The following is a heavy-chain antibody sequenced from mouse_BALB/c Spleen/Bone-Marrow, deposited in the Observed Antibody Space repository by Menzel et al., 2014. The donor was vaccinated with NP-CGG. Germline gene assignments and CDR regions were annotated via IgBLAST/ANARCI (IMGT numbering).Heavy chain of an antibody. CDR2: INPDSSTI. J-gene: IGHJ3*01. V-gene: IGHV4-1*02. CDR1: GFDFSGFW. D-gene: IGHD2-3*01. Sequence: EVKLMESGGGLVQPGGSLKLSCAASGFDFSGFWMGWVRQAPGKGLEWIGEINPDSSTINHTPSLKDRFIISRDNAKNTLYLQMSKVRSEDTALYYCARLGYYGGFAYWGQGTLVTVSA. CDR3: ARLGYYGGFAY.